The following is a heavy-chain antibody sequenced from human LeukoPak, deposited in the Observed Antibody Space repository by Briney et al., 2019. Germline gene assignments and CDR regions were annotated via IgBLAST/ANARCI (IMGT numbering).Heavy chain of an antibody. Sequence: GGSLRLSCAASGFTFSSYEMNWVRQAPGKGLEWVSYISSSGSTIYYADSVKGRFTISRDNAKNSLYLQMNSLRAEDTADYYCARGVEGYYYYYYMDVWGKGTTVTVSS. D-gene: IGHD2-15*01. CDR3: ARGVEGYYYYYYMDV. CDR2: ISSSGSTI. J-gene: IGHJ6*03. V-gene: IGHV3-48*03. CDR1: GFTFSSYE.